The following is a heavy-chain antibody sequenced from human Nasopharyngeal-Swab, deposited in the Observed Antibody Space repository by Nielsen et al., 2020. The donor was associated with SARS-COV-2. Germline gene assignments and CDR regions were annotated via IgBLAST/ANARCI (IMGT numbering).Heavy chain of an antibody. CDR1: GFTFSDYY. J-gene: IGHJ6*02. CDR3: ARSGLSAIAPGTLPWGPKKSYLYYGMDV. D-gene: IGHD1-26*01. Sequence: GESLKISCAASGFTFSDYYMSWIRQAPGKGLEWISYITNSGGSTSYADSVRGRFTVSRDNAKKSLILQMNSLRVEDTAIYYCARSGLSAIAPGTLPWGPKKSYLYYGMDVWGQGTTVTVSS. CDR2: ITNSGGST. V-gene: IGHV3-11*01.